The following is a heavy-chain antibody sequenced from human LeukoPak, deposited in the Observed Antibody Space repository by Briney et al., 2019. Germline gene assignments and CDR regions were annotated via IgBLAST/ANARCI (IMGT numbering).Heavy chain of an antibody. J-gene: IGHJ4*02. V-gene: IGHV3-7*01. CDR3: ARVEWELPDY. Sequence: GGSLRLSCAASGFTFSSYEMNWVRQAPGKGLEWVANIKQDGSEKYFVDSVKGRFTISRDNAKNSLYLQMNSLRAEDTAVYYCARVEWELPDYWGQGTLVTVSS. D-gene: IGHD1-26*01. CDR1: GFTFSSYE. CDR2: IKQDGSEK.